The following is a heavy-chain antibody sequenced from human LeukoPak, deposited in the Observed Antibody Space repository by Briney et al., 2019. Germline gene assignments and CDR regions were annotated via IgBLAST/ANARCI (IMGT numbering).Heavy chain of an antibody. CDR3: ARGGSRGSLDN. Sequence: PGRSLRLSCAASGFTFENYWMIWVRQAPGKGLEWVAHIKEGGSEKYYADSVEGRFTISRDNAKNSLYLEMNGLRVEDTAVYYCARGGSRGSLDNWGQGALVTVSS. V-gene: IGHV3-7*04. J-gene: IGHJ4*02. CDR2: IKEGGSEK. D-gene: IGHD1-26*01. CDR1: GFTFENYW.